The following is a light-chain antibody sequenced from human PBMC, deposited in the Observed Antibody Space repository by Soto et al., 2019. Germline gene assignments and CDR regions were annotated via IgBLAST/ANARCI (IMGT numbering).Light chain of an antibody. CDR3: QSYDSRLSLV. CDR1: SSNIGAGYD. J-gene: IGLJ2*01. CDR2: GSS. Sequence: QSVLTKPPSVSGAPGQRVTISCTGSSSNIGAGYDVHWYQQLPGTAPKLLIYGSSNRPSGVPDRFSGSKSGTSASLAITGLQAEDEADYYCQSYDSRLSLVFGGGTKLTVL. V-gene: IGLV1-40*01.